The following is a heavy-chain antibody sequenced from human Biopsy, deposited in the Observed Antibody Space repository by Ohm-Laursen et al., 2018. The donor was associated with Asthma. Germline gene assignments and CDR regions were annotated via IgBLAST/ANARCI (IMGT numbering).Heavy chain of an antibody. J-gene: IGHJ6*02. V-gene: IGHV3-53*05. D-gene: IGHD1-20*01. CDR3: AKGRYKWNDGYYGLDV. Sequence: GSLRLSCAASGFTVSRDHMFWVRQAPGKGLEWVSVIYSGGTSHTADSVRGQFTISRDNSKNTLYLQMNSLRGEDTAVYYCAKGRYKWNDGYYGLDVWGQGTTVTVSS. CDR1: GFTVSRDH. CDR2: IYSGGTS.